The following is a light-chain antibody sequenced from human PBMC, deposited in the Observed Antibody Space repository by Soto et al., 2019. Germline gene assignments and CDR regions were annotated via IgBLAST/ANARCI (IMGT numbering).Light chain of an antibody. CDR1: QSVSNNY. CDR3: QQRSNWLWT. Sequence: EIVLTQSPGTPSLSPGERATLSCRTSQSVSNNYLAWYQQKPGQAPRLLIYGASNRATGIPARFSGSGSGTDFTLTISSLEPEDFAVYYCQQRSNWLWTFGQGTKVDI. J-gene: IGKJ1*01. CDR2: GAS. V-gene: IGKV3-11*01.